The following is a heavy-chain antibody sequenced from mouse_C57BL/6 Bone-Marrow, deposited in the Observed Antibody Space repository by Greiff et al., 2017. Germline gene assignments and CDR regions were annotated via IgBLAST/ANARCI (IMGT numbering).Heavy chain of an antibody. CDR3: ARDPFYYGYGEFAY. V-gene: IGHV5-4*01. J-gene: IGHJ3*01. Sequence: EVKLMESGGGLVKPGGSLKLSCAASGFTFSSYAMSWVRQTPEKRLEWVATISDGGSYTYYPDNVKGRFTISRDNAKNTLYLQLSHLKSEDTAMYYCARDPFYYGYGEFAYWGQGTLVTVSA. CDR2: ISDGGSYT. D-gene: IGHD2-2*01. CDR1: GFTFSSYA.